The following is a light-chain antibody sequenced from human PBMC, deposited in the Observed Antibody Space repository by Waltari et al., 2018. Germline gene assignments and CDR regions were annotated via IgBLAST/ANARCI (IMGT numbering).Light chain of an antibody. Sequence: VMTQSPATLSVSPGERATLSCRASLSIADNLAWYQQKRGQAPRLLIYGASTRATGIPARFTGRGSVTDFTPTISSLQSEDSAVYYCQQYNRWPPITFGQGTRLEI. CDR3: QQYNRWPPIT. V-gene: IGKV3-15*01. CDR2: GAS. J-gene: IGKJ5*01. CDR1: LSIADN.